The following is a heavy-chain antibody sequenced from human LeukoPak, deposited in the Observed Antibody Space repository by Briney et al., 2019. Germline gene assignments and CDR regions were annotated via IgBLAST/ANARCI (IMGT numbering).Heavy chain of an antibody. V-gene: IGHV1-69*13. CDR1: GGTFSSYA. Sequence: GASVKVSCKASGGTFSSYAISWVRQAPGQGLEWMGGIIPIFGTANYAQKFQGRVTITADESTSTAYMELSSLRSEGTAVYYCARTSTRYGDSASDYWGQGTLVTVSS. J-gene: IGHJ4*02. CDR2: IIPIFGTA. CDR3: ARTSTRYGDSASDY. D-gene: IGHD4-17*01.